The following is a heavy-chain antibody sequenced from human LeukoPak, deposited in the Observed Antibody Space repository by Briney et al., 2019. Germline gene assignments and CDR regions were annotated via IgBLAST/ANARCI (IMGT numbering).Heavy chain of an antibody. CDR1: GYTFTSYH. J-gene: IGHJ3*02. CDR2: MNPDGGDT. D-gene: IGHD2-2*01. CDR3: ARGLVPAAAYHDAFDI. V-gene: IGHV1-8*01. Sequence: GASVKVSCKASGYTFTSYHISWVRQATGQGLEWMGWMNPDGGDTGYAQKIQGRVTMTRNTSISTAYLEVSSLTSEDTAVYYCARGLVPAAAYHDAFDIWGQGTMVTVSS.